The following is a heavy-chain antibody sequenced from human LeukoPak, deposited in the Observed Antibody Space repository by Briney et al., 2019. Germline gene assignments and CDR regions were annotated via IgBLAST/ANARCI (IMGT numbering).Heavy chain of an antibody. D-gene: IGHD6-6*01. CDR3: ARGRGLPVRPPNEGFLDY. J-gene: IGHJ4*02. V-gene: IGHV4-39*07. Sequence: SETLSLTCNVSGGSISSSRFFWAWIRQPPGKGLEWIGNINFSGTTYYNPSLKSRVTLSVDPSKNQFSLRLSSVTAADTAVYYCARGRGLPVRPPNEGFLDYWGRGTLVTVSS. CDR2: INFSGTT. CDR1: GGSISSSRFF.